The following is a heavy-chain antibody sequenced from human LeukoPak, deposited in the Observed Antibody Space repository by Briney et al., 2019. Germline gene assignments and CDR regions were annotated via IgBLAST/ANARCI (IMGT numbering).Heavy chain of an antibody. CDR1: GFTFSSYA. J-gene: IGHJ4*02. CDR2: ISSNGGST. Sequence: GGSLRLSCAASGFTFSSYAMHWVRQAPGKGLEYVSAISSNGGSTYYANSVKGRFTISRDNSKNTLYLQMGSLRAEDMAVYYCARERYYCSGGSCYSPLGYWGQGTLVTVSS. D-gene: IGHD2-15*01. CDR3: ARERYYCSGGSCYSPLGY. V-gene: IGHV3-64*01.